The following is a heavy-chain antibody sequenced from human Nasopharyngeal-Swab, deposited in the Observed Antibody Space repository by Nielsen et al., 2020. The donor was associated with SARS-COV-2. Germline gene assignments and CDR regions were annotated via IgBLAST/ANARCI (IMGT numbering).Heavy chain of an antibody. CDR2: IYYSGST. D-gene: IGHD3-3*01. Sequence: SETLSLTCAVYVGSFSGYYWSWIRQPPGKGLEWIGYIYYSGSTNYNPSLKSRVTISVDTSKNQFSLKLSSVTAADTAVYYCARVYDFWTEYYMDVWGKGTTVTVSS. CDR3: ARVYDFWTEYYMDV. J-gene: IGHJ6*03. V-gene: IGHV4-59*01. CDR1: VGSFSGYY.